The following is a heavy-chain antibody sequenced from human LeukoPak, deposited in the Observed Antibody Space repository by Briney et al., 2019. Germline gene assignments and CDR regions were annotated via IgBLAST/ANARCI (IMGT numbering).Heavy chain of an antibody. CDR1: GFTFSSYT. CDR2: ISSSSTYI. V-gene: IGHV3-21*01. CDR3: AREMMYSSGWFDY. Sequence: PGGSLRLSCAASGFTFSSYTMNWVRQAPGKGLEWVSSISSSSTYINYADSVKGRFTISRDNAKNSLYLQMNSLRAEDTAVYYCAREMMYSSGWFDYWGQGTLVTVSS. D-gene: IGHD6-19*01. J-gene: IGHJ4*02.